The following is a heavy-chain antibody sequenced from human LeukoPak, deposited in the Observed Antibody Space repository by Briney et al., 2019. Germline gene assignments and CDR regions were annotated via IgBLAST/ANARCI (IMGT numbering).Heavy chain of an antibody. V-gene: IGHV3-15*07. Sequence: GGSLRLSCTVSGLTFYNTWMNWVRRAPGKGLEWVGRIKTKSYGGTTDYAAPVQDRFTISRDESKNTLYLQMNSLKTGDTAVYYCTTDTRRIDTFAWGQGTLVTVAA. CDR2: IKTKSYGGTT. CDR3: TTDTRRIDTFA. J-gene: IGHJ4*02. CDR1: GLTFYNTW. D-gene: IGHD2-2*01.